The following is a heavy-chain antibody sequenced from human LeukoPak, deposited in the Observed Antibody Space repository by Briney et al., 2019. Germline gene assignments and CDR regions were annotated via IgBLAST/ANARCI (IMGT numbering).Heavy chain of an antibody. CDR2: MNPNSGNT. V-gene: IGHV1-8*01. Sequence: ASVKVSCKASGYAFTSYDINWVRQATGQGLEWMGWMNPNSGNTGYAQKLQGRVTMTTDTSTSTAYMELRSLRSDDTAVYYCARGQGYYYGSGSYLPPFDYWGQGTLVTVSS. CDR3: ARGQGYYYGSGSYLPPFDY. J-gene: IGHJ4*02. D-gene: IGHD3-10*01. CDR1: GYAFTSYD.